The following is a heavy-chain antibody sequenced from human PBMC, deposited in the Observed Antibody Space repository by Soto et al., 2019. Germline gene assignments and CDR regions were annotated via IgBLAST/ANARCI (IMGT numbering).Heavy chain of an antibody. V-gene: IGHV4-59*01. D-gene: IGHD3-22*01. Sequence: PSETLSLTCTVSGGSISSYYWSWIRQPPGKXLEWIGYIYYSGSTNYNPSLKSRVTISVDTSKNQFSLKLSSVTAADTAVYYCARDQSSQYYYDSSGYYPGSYYYGMDVWGQGTTVTVSS. CDR2: IYYSGST. CDR1: GGSISSYY. J-gene: IGHJ6*02. CDR3: ARDQSSQYYYDSSGYYPGSYYYGMDV.